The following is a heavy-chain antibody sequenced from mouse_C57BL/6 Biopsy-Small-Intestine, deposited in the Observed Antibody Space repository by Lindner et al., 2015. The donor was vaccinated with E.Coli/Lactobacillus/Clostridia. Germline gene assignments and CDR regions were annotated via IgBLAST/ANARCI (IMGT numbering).Heavy chain of an antibody. CDR3: AREYGSAYGDFFDF. D-gene: IGHD1-1*01. CDR1: GYSFTSYG. J-gene: IGHJ2*01. CDR2: IYPRDGNT. Sequence: LQESGAELARPGASVKLSCRASGYSFTSYGVSWVKQTTGQGLEWIGEIYPRDGNTYYSEKFKGRATLTAGTSPSTAYMELRSLTSEDSAVYFCAREYGSAYGDFFDFWGQGTTLTVSS. V-gene: IGHV1-81*01.